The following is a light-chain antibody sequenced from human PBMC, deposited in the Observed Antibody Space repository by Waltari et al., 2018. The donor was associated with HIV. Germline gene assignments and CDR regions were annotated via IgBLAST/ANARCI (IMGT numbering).Light chain of an antibody. CDR2: GAS. V-gene: IGKV3-15*01. Sequence: IVMTHSLATLSVSLGERATLSCRASQSVSSNLPWYQQKPGQAPRLLIYGASTRATGIPARFSGSESGTEFTLTISSLQSEDLAVYYCQQYNNWPRTFGQGTKVEIK. J-gene: IGKJ1*01. CDR1: QSVSSN. CDR3: QQYNNWPRT.